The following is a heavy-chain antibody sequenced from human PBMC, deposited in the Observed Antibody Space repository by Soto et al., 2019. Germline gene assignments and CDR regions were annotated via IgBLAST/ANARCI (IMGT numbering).Heavy chain of an antibody. CDR1: GGSISGSY. J-gene: IGHJ4*02. CDR3: ARSVAVPGAHIDY. CDR2: VYYTGST. Sequence: PSLTCSVSGGSISGSYWSWIRQSPGKGLEWLGYVYYTGSTNYSPSLRSRVSISVDTSKNEFSLRLSSVTAADTAVYFCARSVAVPGAHIDYWGQRTQVTVSS. V-gene: IGHV4-59*01. D-gene: IGHD6-19*01.